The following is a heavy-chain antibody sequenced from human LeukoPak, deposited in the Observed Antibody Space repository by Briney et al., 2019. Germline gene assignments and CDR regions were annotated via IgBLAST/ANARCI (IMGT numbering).Heavy chain of an antibody. D-gene: IGHD6-6*01. Sequence: SETLSLTCTVSGGSITSYYWSWIRQPPGKGLEWIGYIYYSGSANYNPSLKSRVTISVDTSKNQFSLKLSSVTAADTAVYYCARVQYSSSVDSWGQGTLVTVSS. V-gene: IGHV4-59*12. J-gene: IGHJ4*02. CDR2: IYYSGSA. CDR3: ARVQYSSSVDS. CDR1: GGSITSYY.